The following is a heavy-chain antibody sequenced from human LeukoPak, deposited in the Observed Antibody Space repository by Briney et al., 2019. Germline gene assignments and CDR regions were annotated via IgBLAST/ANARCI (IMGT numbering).Heavy chain of an antibody. D-gene: IGHD2-21*02. CDR1: GYSFTNYW. J-gene: IGHJ4*02. Sequence: GESLKISCKGSGYSFTNYWIGWVRHMPGKGLEWMGIIYPGDSDTRYSPSFQGQVTISADKSISTASLQWSSLKASDTAMYYCARLHLTASLAAVYFDYWGQGTLVTVSS. CDR3: ARLHLTASLAAVYFDY. V-gene: IGHV5-51*01. CDR2: IYPGDSDT.